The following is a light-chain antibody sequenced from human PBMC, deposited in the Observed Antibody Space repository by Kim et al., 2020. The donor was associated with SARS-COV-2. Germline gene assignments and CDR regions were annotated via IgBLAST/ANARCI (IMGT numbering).Light chain of an antibody. CDR3: VAWDDSLSGRV. V-gene: IGLV1-47*01. CDR1: SSNIGTNY. CDR2: RSH. J-gene: IGLJ3*02. Sequence: ELTQPPSASETPGQRVTISCSGSSSNIGTNYVYWYQQLPGTAPKLLIYRSHQRPSGVPDRFSGSKSGTSASLAISGLRSEDEAHYYCVAWDDSLSGRVFGGGTKVTVL.